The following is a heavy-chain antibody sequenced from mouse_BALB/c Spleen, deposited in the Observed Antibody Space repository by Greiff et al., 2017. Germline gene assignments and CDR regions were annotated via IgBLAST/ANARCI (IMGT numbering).Heavy chain of an antibody. D-gene: IGHD2-1*01. CDR3: ARRECRYGNYEY. Sequence: QVQLKESGAELAKPGASVKMSCKASGYTFTSYWMHWVKQRPGQGLEWIGYINPSTGYTEYNQKFKDKATLTAAKSSSTAYMQLSSLTSEDSAVYYCARRECRYGNYEYWGQGTTLTVSS. CDR2: INPSTGYT. J-gene: IGHJ2*01. V-gene: IGHV1-7*01. CDR1: GYTFTSYW.